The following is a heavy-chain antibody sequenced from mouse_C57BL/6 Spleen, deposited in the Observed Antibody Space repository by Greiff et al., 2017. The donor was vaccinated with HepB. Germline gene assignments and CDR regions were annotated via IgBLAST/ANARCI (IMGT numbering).Heavy chain of an antibody. J-gene: IGHJ2*01. CDR2: IYPGDGDT. CDR1: GYAFSSSW. D-gene: IGHD2-3*01. CDR3: ARGDGYSPYFDY. V-gene: IGHV1-82*01. Sequence: QVQLQQSGPELVKPGASVKISCKASGYAFSSSWMNWVKQRPGKGLEWIGRIYPGDGDTNYNGKFKGKATLTADKSSSTAYMQLSSLTSEDSAVYFCARGDGYSPYFDYWGQGTTLTVSS.